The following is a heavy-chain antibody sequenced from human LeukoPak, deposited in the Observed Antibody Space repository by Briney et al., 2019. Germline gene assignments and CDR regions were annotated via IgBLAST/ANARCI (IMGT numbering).Heavy chain of an antibody. CDR1: GYAVSSDDHF. J-gene: IGHJ4*02. CDR2: IYHRGST. D-gene: IGHD3-9*01. CDR3: ARAPYDILTGYFLFDS. Sequence: SETLSLTCAVSGYAVSSDDHFWSWIGQPPGRGLEWIGYIYHRGSTSYNPSLRSRVTVSLDKSRNQFSLNLYSVTAADTAVYYCARAPYDILTGYFLFDSWGQGTLITVSS. V-gene: IGHV4-30-2*01.